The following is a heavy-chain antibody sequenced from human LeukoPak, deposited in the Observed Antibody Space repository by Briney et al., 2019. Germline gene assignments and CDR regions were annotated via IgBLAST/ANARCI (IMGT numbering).Heavy chain of an antibody. V-gene: IGHV3-48*03. J-gene: IGHJ4*02. CDR2: ISSSGSTI. CDR1: GFTFSSYE. Sequence: GGSLRLSCAASGFTFSSYEMNWVRQAPGKGLERVSYISSSGSTIYYADSVKGRFTISRDNAKNSLYLQMNSLRAEDTAVYYCARQTAIAPFDYWGQGTLVTVSS. CDR3: ARQTAIAPFDY. D-gene: IGHD5-18*01.